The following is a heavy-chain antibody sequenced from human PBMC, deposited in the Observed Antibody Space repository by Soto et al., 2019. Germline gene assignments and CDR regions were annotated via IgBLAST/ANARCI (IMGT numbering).Heavy chain of an antibody. J-gene: IGHJ6*03. CDR3: ARGIRVDIVATIRAYYYYYMDV. CDR1: GGSFSGHY. Sequence: KASETLSLTCAVYGGSFSGHYGSWIRQTPGKGLEWIGEIDHSGSTNYNPSLKSRVTISVDTSKNQFSLNLNSVTAADTAVYYCARGIRVDIVATIRAYYYYYMDVWGKGTTVTVSS. CDR2: IDHSGST. D-gene: IGHD5-12*01. V-gene: IGHV4-34*01.